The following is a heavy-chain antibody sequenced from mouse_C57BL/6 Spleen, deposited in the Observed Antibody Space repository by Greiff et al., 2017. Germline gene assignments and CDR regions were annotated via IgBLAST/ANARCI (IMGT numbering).Heavy chain of an antibody. CDR2: IHPNSGST. D-gene: IGHD2-2*01. CDR3: ARLGYDEYYYAMDY. Sequence: QVQLQQPGAELVKPGASVKLSCKASGYTFTSYWMHWVKQRPGQGLEWIGMIHPNSGSTNYNEKFKSKATLTVDKSSSTAYMQLSSLTSEDSAVYYCARLGYDEYYYAMDYWGQGTSVTVSS. V-gene: IGHV1-64*01. CDR1: GYTFTSYW. J-gene: IGHJ4*01.